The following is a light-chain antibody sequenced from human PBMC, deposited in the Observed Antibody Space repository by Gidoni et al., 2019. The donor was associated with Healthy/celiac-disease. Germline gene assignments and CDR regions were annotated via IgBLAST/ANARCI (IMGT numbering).Light chain of an antibody. V-gene: IGKV1-33*01. J-gene: IGKJ5*01. CDR3: QQYDNLPIT. CDR2: DAS. CDR1: QDISNY. Sequence: DIQMTHSPSSLSASVGDRVTITCQASQDISNYLNWYQQKPGKAPKPLIYDASNLETGVPSRFSGSGSGTDFTFTISSLQPEDIATYYCQQYDNLPITCGQGTRLEIK.